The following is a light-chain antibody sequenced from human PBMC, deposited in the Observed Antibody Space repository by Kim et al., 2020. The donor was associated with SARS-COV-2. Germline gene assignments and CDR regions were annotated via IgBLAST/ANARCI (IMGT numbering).Light chain of an antibody. V-gene: IGKV3-11*01. J-gene: IGKJ2*01. CDR1: QSVSNF. CDR3: QQLTNWPPFT. CDR2: GAS. Sequence: LSPGETATLSCTASQSVSNFLAWYHPKPGQAPRLLVYGASNGAPGIPARFSGSGSWTGVTLTISSLEPEDFGVYYCQQLTNWPPFTFGQDTKL.